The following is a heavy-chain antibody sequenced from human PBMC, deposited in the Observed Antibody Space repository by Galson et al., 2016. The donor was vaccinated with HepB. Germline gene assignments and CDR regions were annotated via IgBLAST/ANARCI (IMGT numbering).Heavy chain of an antibody. CDR1: GFSLTNGGVG. CDR3: ARSLRTAIFDY. D-gene: IGHD1-1*01. Sequence: PALVKPTQTLTLTCTFSGFSLTNGGVGVGWIRQPPGTALEWLALIYWDDDKRYSPSLKNRLTITKDTSKNQVVLVMANMDPVDTGTYYCARSLRTAIFDYWGQGSLVLVSS. J-gene: IGHJ4*02. CDR2: IYWDDDK. V-gene: IGHV2-5*02.